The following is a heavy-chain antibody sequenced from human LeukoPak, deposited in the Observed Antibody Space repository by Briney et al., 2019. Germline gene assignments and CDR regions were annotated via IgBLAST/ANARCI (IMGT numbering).Heavy chain of an antibody. D-gene: IGHD6-6*01. CDR2: ISTSGSTI. V-gene: IGHV3-48*03. Sequence: PGGSLRLFCAASGFTFSSYEMNWVRQAPGKGLEWVSYISTSGSTIYYAGSVKGRFTISRDNAKRSLYLQMNSLRAEDTAVYYCARGPYSSSSYFDYWGQGTLVTVSS. J-gene: IGHJ4*02. CDR3: ARGPYSSSSYFDY. CDR1: GFTFSSYE.